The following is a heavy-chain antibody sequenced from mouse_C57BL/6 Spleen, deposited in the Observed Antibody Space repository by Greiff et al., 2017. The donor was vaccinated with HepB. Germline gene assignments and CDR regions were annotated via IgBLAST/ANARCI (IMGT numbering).Heavy chain of an antibody. Sequence: DVKLVESGGDLVKPGGSLKLSCAASGFTFSSYGMSWVRQTPDKRLEWVATISSGGSYTYYPDSVKGRFTISRDNAKNTLYLQMSSLKSEDTAMYYCARGYYYGSTPYWSFDVWGTGTTVTVSS. D-gene: IGHD1-1*01. CDR2: ISSGGSYT. CDR1: GFTFSSYG. CDR3: ARGYYYGSTPYWSFDV. V-gene: IGHV5-6*02. J-gene: IGHJ1*03.